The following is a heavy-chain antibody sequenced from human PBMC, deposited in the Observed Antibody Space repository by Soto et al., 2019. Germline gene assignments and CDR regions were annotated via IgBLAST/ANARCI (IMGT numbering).Heavy chain of an antibody. CDR1: GFYVSNYY. J-gene: IGHJ4*02. CDR2: IYRGGEI. CDR3: ARDRRDGDTL. D-gene: IGHD5-18*01. V-gene: IGHV3-66*01. Sequence: EVQVVESGGGLVQPGGSLRLSCAASGFYVSNYYMSWFRQAPGKGLEWVSVIYRGGEIYYADSVQGRFTTSRDISRNSLDLQMHRLRVDYTSVYDCARDRRDGDTLWGQGVVVTVSS.